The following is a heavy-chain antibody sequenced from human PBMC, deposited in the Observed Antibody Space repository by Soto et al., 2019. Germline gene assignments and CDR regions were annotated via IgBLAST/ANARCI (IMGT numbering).Heavy chain of an antibody. D-gene: IGHD6-6*01. CDR2: ISSSSSLI. V-gene: IGHV3-48*02. CDR1: GFVFSGYA. Sequence: PGGSLRLSCAASGFVFSGYAMNWVRQAPGKGPEWVSYISSSSSLIYYAASVRGRFTISRDNAKNSLYLQMNSLRDEDSALYYCARGYSRSSYFDYWGQGTLVTVSS. CDR3: ARGYSRSSYFDY. J-gene: IGHJ4*02.